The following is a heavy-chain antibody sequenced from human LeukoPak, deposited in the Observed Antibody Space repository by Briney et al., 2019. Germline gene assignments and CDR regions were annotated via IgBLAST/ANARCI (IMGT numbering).Heavy chain of an antibody. J-gene: IGHJ4*02. D-gene: IGHD3-9*01. CDR1: GFTFSSYA. CDR3: AKASLRYFDWLPFDY. V-gene: IGHV3-64*01. CDR2: ISSNGGST. Sequence: GGSLRLSCAASGFTFSSYAMYWVRQAPGKGLEYVSGISSNGGSTYYANSVKGRFTISRDNSKNTLYLQMNSLRAEDTAVYYCAKASLRYFDWLPFDYWGQGTLVTVSS.